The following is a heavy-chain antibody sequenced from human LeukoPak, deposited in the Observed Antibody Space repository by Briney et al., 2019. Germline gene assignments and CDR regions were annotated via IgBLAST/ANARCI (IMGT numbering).Heavy chain of an antibody. CDR2: INWNGGST. J-gene: IGHJ6*03. CDR1: GFTFDDYG. D-gene: IGHD3-9*01. Sequence: GGSLRLSCPASGFTFDDYGLSWVRRAPGKGLEWASGINWNGGSTGYADSVKGRFTISRDNAKNSLYLQMNSLRAEDTALYYCARGSVRYFDSYMDVWGKGTTVTVSS. V-gene: IGHV3-20*04. CDR3: ARGSVRYFDSYMDV.